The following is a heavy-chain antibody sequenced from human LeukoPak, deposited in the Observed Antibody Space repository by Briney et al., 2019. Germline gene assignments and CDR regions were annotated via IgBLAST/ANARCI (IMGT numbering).Heavy chain of an antibody. Sequence: PGRSLRLSCAASGFTFSSYAMHWVRQAPGKGLEWVAVISYDGSDKYYADSVKGRVTISRDNSKNTLYLQMISLRAEDTAVYYCARRVGALYYFDYWGQGTLVTVSS. J-gene: IGHJ4*02. CDR3: ARRVGALYYFDY. CDR2: ISYDGSDK. V-gene: IGHV3-30*04. CDR1: GFTFSSYA. D-gene: IGHD1-26*01.